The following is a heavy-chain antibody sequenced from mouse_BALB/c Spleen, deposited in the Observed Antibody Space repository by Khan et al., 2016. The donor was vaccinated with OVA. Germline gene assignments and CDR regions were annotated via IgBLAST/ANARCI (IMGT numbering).Heavy chain of an antibody. CDR1: GHTFTKFG. CDR3: ARPPYVSYVMDN. Sequence: LVESGPELKRPGETVKISCKASGHTFTKFGMNWVKQAPGKGLKWMGWINTYTGEPTYADDFNGRFAFSLETSANTAYLQINDLKNEDTATYFCARPPYVSYVMDNWGQGTSVTVSS. V-gene: IGHV9-3-1*01. CDR2: INTYTGEP. D-gene: IGHD1-1*01. J-gene: IGHJ4*01.